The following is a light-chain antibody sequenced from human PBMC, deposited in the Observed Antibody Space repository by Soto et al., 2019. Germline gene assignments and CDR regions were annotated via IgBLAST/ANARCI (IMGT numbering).Light chain of an antibody. Sequence: GFPQSPATLSMSPGERATLSCRASQSIRTSLAWYQQKPGQAPRLVIFDASNRANGVPARFGGSGSGTDFTLTINSLDPEDFAVYYCQQRKVWPPITFCQGTKVDIK. V-gene: IGKV3-11*01. CDR1: QSIRTS. CDR2: DAS. J-gene: IGKJ2*01. CDR3: QQRKVWPPIT.